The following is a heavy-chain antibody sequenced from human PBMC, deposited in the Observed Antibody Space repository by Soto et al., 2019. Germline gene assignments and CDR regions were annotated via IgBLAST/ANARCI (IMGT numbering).Heavy chain of an antibody. D-gene: IGHD2-2*01. V-gene: IGHV4-39*01. CDR1: GGSISSSSYY. CDR3: ASGYCSSTSCYFLYYYYYGMDV. J-gene: IGHJ6*02. Sequence: SETLSLSCTVSGGSISSSSYYWGWIRQPPGKGLEWIGSIYYSGSTYYNPSLKSRVTISVDTSKNQFSLKLSSVTAADTAVYYCASGYCSSTSCYFLYYYYYGMDVWGQGTTVT. CDR2: IYYSGST.